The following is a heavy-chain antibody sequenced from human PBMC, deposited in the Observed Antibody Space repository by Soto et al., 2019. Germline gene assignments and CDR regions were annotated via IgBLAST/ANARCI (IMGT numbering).Heavy chain of an antibody. Sequence: PSETLSLTCTVSGGSITSSSYYWGWIRQPPGKGLEWIGSIYFIVNTYYTPSLKSRVTISVDTSKNQFSLKLTSVTAADTAVYYCARDKITGPFDYWGQGTLVTVSS. V-gene: IGHV4-39*02. J-gene: IGHJ4*02. CDR3: ARDKITGPFDY. CDR2: IYFIVNT. D-gene: IGHD2-8*02. CDR1: GGSITSSSYY.